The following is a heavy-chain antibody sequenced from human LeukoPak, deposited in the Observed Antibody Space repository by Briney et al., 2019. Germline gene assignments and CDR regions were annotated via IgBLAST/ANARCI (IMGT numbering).Heavy chain of an antibody. CDR2: IRSKANSYAT. CDR1: GFTFSGSA. CDR3: TRQYCSSTSCYYYYYMGV. Sequence: SGGSLRLSCAASGFTFSGSAMHWVRQASGKGLEWVGRIRSKANSYATAYAASVKGRFTISRDDSKNTAYLQMNSLETEDTAVYYCTRQYCSSTSCYYYYYMGVWGTGTTVTVSS. V-gene: IGHV3-73*01. D-gene: IGHD2-2*01. J-gene: IGHJ6*03.